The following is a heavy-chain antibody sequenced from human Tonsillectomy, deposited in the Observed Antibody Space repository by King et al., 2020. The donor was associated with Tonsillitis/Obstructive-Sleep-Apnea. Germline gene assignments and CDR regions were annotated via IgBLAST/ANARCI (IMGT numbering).Heavy chain of an antibody. V-gene: IGHV1-69*10. J-gene: IGHJ5*02. CDR3: ARESNYYGSGSYYNARSNWFDP. CDR2: IIPILGIA. D-gene: IGHD3-10*01. CDR1: GGTFSSYA. Sequence: QLVQSGAEVKKPGSSVKVSCKASGGTFSSYAISWVRQAPGQGLEWMGGIIPILGIANYAQKFQGRVTITADKSTSTAYMELSSLRSEDTAVYYCARESNYYGSGSYYNARSNWFDPWGQGTLVTVSS.